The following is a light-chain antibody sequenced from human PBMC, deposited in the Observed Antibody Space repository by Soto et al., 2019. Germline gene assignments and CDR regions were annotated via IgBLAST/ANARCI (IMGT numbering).Light chain of an antibody. CDR2: SAS. CDR3: QHYNSYGT. Sequence: IQLTQSPSSSSSSXGDRVTISCRASRTIVSYLNWYQQKPGKPPKLLIYSASTLQSGVPSRFIGSGSGTDFSLTISSVQPDDFASYYCQHYNSYGTFGQGTKVDIK. V-gene: IGKV1-39*01. J-gene: IGKJ1*01. CDR1: RTIVSY.